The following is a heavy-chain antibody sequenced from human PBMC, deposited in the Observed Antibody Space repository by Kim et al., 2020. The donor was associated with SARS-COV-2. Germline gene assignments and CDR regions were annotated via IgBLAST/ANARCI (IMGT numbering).Heavy chain of an antibody. V-gene: IGHV1-2*06. CDR1: GYTFTGYY. CDR2: INPNSGDT. J-gene: IGHJ4*02. CDR3: ARDIVPTSRLAVAAKEEDY. D-gene: IGHD6-19*01. Sequence: ASVNVSCKASGYTFTGYYMHWVRQAPGQGLEWMGRINPNSGDTNYAQKFQGRVTMTRDTSISTAYMELSRLRSDDTAVFYCARDIVPTSRLAVAAKEEDYWGQGTLVTVSS.